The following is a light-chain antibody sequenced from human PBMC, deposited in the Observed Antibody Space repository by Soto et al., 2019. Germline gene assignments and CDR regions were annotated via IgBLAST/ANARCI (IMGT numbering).Light chain of an antibody. CDR2: TNN. CDR1: SSNIGGNT. CDR3: AAWDDSLNGYV. Sequence: QSVLTQPPAASGAPGQGVAFSCSGSSSNIGGNTVNWYQQLPGTAPKLLIYTNNQRPSGVPDRFSGSKSGTSASLAISGLQSDDEADYDCAAWDDSLNGYVFGTGTKLTVL. J-gene: IGLJ1*01. V-gene: IGLV1-44*01.